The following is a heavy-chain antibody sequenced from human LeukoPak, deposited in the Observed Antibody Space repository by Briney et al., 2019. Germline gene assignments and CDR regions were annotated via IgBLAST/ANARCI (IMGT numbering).Heavy chain of an antibody. CDR2: IWYDGSNK. CDR1: GFTFSSYG. J-gene: IGHJ4*02. D-gene: IGHD3-16*01. CDR3: AREYVRDYFDY. V-gene: IGHV3-33*01. Sequence: GGSLRLSCAASGFTFSSYGMHWVRQAPGKGLEWVAVIWYDGSNKYYADSVKGRFTISRDNSKNTLYLQMNSLRAEDTAVYYCAREYVRDYFDYWGQGTLVTVSS.